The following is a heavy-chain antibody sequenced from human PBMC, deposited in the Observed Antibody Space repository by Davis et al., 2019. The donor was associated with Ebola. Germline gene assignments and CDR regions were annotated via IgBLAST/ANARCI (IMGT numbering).Heavy chain of an antibody. J-gene: IGHJ4*02. V-gene: IGHV5-51*01. Sequence: KVSCKASGYNFNKYWIGWVRQMPGKGLEWMGIIYPGDSDTRYSPSLQGQVTISADKSTSTAYLQWSSLKASDTAMYYCAKQESLYGSSDYWGQGTLVTVSS. CDR3: AKQESLYGSSDY. CDR1: GYNFNKYW. CDR2: IYPGDSDT. D-gene: IGHD3-22*01.